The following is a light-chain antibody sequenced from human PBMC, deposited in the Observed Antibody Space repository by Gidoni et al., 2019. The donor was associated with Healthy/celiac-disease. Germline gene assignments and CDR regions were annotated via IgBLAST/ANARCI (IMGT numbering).Light chain of an antibody. CDR1: QDISNY. J-gene: IGKJ4*01. CDR2: DAS. CDR3: QQYDNLPLT. Sequence: DIQMTQSPSSLSASVGDRVTSTCQASQDISNYLNWYQQKPGKAPKLLIYDASNLETGVPSRFSGSGSVTDFTFTISSLQPEDIATYYCQQYDNLPLTFGGGTKVEI. V-gene: IGKV1-33*01.